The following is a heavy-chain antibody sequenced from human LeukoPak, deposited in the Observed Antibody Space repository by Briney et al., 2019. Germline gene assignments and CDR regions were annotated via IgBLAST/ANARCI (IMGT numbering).Heavy chain of an antibody. CDR1: GLTFSSHW. J-gene: IGHJ4*02. D-gene: IGHD1-14*01. CDR3: ATQQGGNRAY. CDR2: ITNDGSST. V-gene: IGHV3-74*01. Sequence: PGGSLRLSCAASGLTFSSHWMHWDRQAPGKGLVWVSRITNDGSSTTYADSVKGRLTISRDNAKNMLYLQVNSLRAEDTAVYYCATQQGGNRAYWGQGTLVTVS.